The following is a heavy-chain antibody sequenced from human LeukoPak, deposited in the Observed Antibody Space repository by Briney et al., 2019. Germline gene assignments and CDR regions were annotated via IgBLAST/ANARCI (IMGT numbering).Heavy chain of an antibody. CDR3: ARSWSVGYFDY. Sequence: GSLRLSCAASGFTFSTYWMSWIRQPPGKGLEWIGSIYYSGSTYYNPSLKSRVTISVDTSKNQFSLKLSSVTAADTAVYYCARSWSVGYFDYWGQGTLVTVSS. J-gene: IGHJ4*02. V-gene: IGHV4-39*01. CDR1: GFTFSTYW. CDR2: IYYSGST. D-gene: IGHD1-26*01.